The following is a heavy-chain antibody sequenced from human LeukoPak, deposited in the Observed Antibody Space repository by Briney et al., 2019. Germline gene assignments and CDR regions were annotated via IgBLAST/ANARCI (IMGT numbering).Heavy chain of an antibody. CDR2: IRYDGSNK. CDR3: AKEKDIVVVPAAQPFDP. Sequence: PGGSLRLSCAAPGFTFSSYGMHWVRQAPGKGLEWVAFIRYDGSNKYYADSVKGRFAISRDNSKNTLYLQVNSLRAEDTAVYYCAKEKDIVVVPAAQPFDPWGQGTLVTVSP. V-gene: IGHV3-30*02. CDR1: GFTFSSYG. D-gene: IGHD2-2*01. J-gene: IGHJ5*02.